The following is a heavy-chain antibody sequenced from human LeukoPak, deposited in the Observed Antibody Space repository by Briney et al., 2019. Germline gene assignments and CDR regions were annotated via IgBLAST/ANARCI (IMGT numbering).Heavy chain of an antibody. D-gene: IGHD1-26*01. Sequence: KSSETLSLTCTVSGGPIRSYYWSWMRQPPGKGLEWIGNIHYSGSTNYNPSLKSRVTISVDTSKNQFSLKLSSVTAADTAVYYCARVRSGSYRSWGQGTLVTVSS. V-gene: IGHV4-59*01. CDR1: GGPIRSYY. J-gene: IGHJ5*02. CDR3: ARVRSGSYRS. CDR2: IHYSGST.